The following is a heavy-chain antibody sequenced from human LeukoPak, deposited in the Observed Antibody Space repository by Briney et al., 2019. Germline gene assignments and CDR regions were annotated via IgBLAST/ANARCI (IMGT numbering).Heavy chain of an antibody. Sequence: ASVKVSCKASGGTFSSYAISWVRQAPGQGLEWMGWISAYNGNTNYAQKLQGRVTMTTDTSTSTAYMELRSLRSDDTAVYYCARGGPPPPYYYYGMDVWGQGTTVTVSS. J-gene: IGHJ6*02. V-gene: IGHV1-18*01. CDR2: ISAYNGNT. CDR3: ARGGPPPPYYYYGMDV. CDR1: GGTFSSYA.